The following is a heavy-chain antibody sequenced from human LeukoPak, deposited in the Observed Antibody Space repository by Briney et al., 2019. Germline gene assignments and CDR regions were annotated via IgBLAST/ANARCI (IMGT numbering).Heavy chain of an antibody. D-gene: IGHD3-10*01. CDR2: ISSSSSYI. CDR3: ARDLVVRGVNPGYYYYGMDV. J-gene: IGHJ6*02. V-gene: IGHV3-21*01. Sequence: EGSLRLSCAASGFTFSSYSMNWVRQAPGKGLEWVSSISSSSSYIYYADSVKGRFTISRDNAKNSLYLQTNSLRAEDTAVYYCARDLVVRGVNPGYYYYGMDVWGQGTTVTVSS. CDR1: GFTFSSYS.